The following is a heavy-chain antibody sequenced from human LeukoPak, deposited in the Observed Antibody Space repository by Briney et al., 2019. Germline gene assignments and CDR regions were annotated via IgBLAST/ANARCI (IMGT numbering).Heavy chain of an antibody. J-gene: IGHJ4*02. D-gene: IGHD2-15*01. V-gene: IGHV3-48*04. CDR1: GFTFSNYS. CDR3: ARDYCSGPKCYFIDY. Sequence: GGSLRLSCAASGFTFSNYSMNWVRQAPGKGLEWVSYITSSSTVYYAGSVKGRFTISRDNAENSLFLQMNSLRAEDTAVYYCARDYCSGPKCYFIDYWGQGALVTVSS. CDR2: ITSSSTV.